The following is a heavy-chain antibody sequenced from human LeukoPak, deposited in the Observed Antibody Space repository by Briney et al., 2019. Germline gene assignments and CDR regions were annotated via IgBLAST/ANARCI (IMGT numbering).Heavy chain of an antibody. V-gene: IGHV3-48*03. CDR1: GFTFSSYE. J-gene: IGHJ4*02. D-gene: IGHD2-2*01. CDR3: ARDRYCSTTSCSPTGLAY. Sequence: GGSLRLSCAASGFTFSSYEMNWVRQAPGKGLEWDSYISSSGSTIYYADSVKGRFTISRDNAKNSLYLQMNSLRAEDTAVYYCARDRYCSTTSCSPTGLAYWGQGTLVTVSS. CDR2: ISSSGSTI.